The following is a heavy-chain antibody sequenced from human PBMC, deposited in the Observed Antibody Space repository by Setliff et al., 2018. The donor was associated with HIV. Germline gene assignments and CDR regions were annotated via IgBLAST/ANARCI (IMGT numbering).Heavy chain of an antibody. CDR2: ISSSGSTI. V-gene: IGHV3-11*01. D-gene: IGHD3-22*01. J-gene: IGHJ5*02. CDR3: ASRAYDSSGYYFGWFDP. CDR1: GFTFSDYY. Sequence: GGSLRLSCAASGFTFSDYYMSWIRQAPGKGLEWVSYISSSGSTIYYADSVKGRFTISRDNAKNSLYLQMNSLRAEDTAVYYCASRAYDSSGYYFGWFDPWGQGTLVTVS.